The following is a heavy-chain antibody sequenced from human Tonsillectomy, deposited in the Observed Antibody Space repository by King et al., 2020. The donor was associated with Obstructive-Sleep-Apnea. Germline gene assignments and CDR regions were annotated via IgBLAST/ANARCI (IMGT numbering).Heavy chain of an antibody. CDR1: GFTFSSYS. J-gene: IGHJ4*02. D-gene: IGHD6-13*01. CDR3: AREIATAGLDS. V-gene: IGHV3-48*04. CDR2: ISIGNSSI. Sequence: VQLVESGGGLVQPGGSLRLSCAASGFTFSSYSMNWVRQAPGKGLEWVSYISIGNSSIYYADSVKGRFTISRDNAKNSLYLQMNSLRAEDTAVYYCAREIATAGLDSWGQGTLVTVSS.